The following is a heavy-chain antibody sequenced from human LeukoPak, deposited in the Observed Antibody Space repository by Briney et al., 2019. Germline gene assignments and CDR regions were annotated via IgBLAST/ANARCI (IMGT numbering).Heavy chain of an antibody. CDR2: ISGTDSGT. J-gene: IGHJ4*02. CDR1: GFTFITYA. V-gene: IGHV3-23*01. D-gene: IGHD2-21*02. Sequence: GXXXXLSCEASGFTFITYAMSWVRQAPGKGLQWVSGISGTDSGTYYTDSVKGRFTISRDNSKNTVYLQIDSLRAEDTAVYYCAKCMSGSGVCLNFDSWGQGILVTVSS. CDR3: AKCMSGSGVCLNFDS.